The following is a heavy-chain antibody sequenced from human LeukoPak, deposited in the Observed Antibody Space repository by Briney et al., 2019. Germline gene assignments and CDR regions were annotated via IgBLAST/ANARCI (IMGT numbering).Heavy chain of an antibody. CDR3: ASSKGG. CDR1: GFTFSSYI. V-gene: IGHV3-21*01. J-gene: IGHJ4*02. Sequence: GGSLRLSCAASGFTFSSYIMNWVRQAPGRGLEWVSSISSSGSYVYYADSVQGRFTISRDNAKNSLYLQMNSLRAEDTAVYYCASSKGGWGQGTLVTVSS. D-gene: IGHD3-16*01. CDR2: ISSSGSYV.